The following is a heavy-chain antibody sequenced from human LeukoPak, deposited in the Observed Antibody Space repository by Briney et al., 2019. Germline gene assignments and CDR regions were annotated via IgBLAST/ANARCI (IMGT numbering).Heavy chain of an antibody. Sequence: ASVKVSCKASGYTFTGYYMHWVRQAPGQGLEWMGWINPNSGGTNYAQKFQGRVTMTRDTSISTAYMELSRLRSDDTAVYYCARDIRTGLDYYDSSGYYPHYFDYWGQGTLVTVPS. CDR1: GYTFTGYY. J-gene: IGHJ4*02. CDR3: ARDIRTGLDYYDSSGYYPHYFDY. V-gene: IGHV1-2*02. D-gene: IGHD3-22*01. CDR2: INPNSGGT.